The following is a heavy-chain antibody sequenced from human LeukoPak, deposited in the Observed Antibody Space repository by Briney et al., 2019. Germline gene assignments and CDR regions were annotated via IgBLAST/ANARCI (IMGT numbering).Heavy chain of an antibody. CDR3: ARGSYDYVWGSYRCPDY. Sequence: KISCKGSGYSFTSYWISWVRQAPGQGLEWMGGIIPIFGTANYAQKFQGRVTITTDESTSTAYMELSSLRSEDTAVYYCARGSYDYVWGSYRCPDYWGQGTLVTVSS. J-gene: IGHJ4*02. D-gene: IGHD3-16*02. CDR1: GYSFTSYW. CDR2: IIPIFGTA. V-gene: IGHV1-69*05.